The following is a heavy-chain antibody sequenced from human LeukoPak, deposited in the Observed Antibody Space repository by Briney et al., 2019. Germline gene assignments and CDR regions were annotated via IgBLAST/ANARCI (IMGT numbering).Heavy chain of an antibody. CDR2: ISGSGGST. Sequence: GGSLRLYCAASGFTFSSYAMSWVRQAPGKGLEWVSAISGSGGSTYYADSVKGRFTISRDNSKNTLYLQMNSRRAEDTAVYYCAKEVIVGVSFDYWGQGTLVTVSS. CDR3: AKEVIVGVSFDY. J-gene: IGHJ4*02. D-gene: IGHD1-26*01. V-gene: IGHV3-23*01. CDR1: GFTFSSYA.